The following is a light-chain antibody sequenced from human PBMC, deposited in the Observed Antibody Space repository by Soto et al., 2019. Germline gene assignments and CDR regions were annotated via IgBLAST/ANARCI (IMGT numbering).Light chain of an antibody. CDR1: SNDIGTYNR. V-gene: IGLV2-18*02. CDR2: EVN. Sequence: QSALTQPASVSGSPGQSITISCTGTSNDIGTYNRVSWYQQPPGTAPKLIIYEVNNRPSGVPDRFSGSKSGNTASLTISGLQAEDEADYYCNSFTTSSTYVFGTGTKATVL. CDR3: NSFTTSSTYV. J-gene: IGLJ1*01.